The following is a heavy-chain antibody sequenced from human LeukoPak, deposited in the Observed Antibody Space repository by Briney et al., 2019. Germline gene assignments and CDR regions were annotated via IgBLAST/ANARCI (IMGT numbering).Heavy chain of an antibody. CDR1: GFTFSSYS. Sequence: PGGSLRLSCAASGFTFSSYSMNWVRQAPGKGLEWVSSISSSSSYIYYADSVKGRFTISRDNAKNSLYLQMNSLRAEDTAVYYCARDFSFYDYSNYGDDYWGQGTLVTVSS. CDR2: ISSSSSYI. CDR3: ARDFSFYDYSNYGDDY. D-gene: IGHD4-4*01. V-gene: IGHV3-21*01. J-gene: IGHJ4*02.